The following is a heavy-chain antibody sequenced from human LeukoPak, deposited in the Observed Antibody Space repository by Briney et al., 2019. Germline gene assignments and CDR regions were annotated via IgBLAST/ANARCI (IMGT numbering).Heavy chain of an antibody. Sequence: ASVKVSCKASGGTFSSYAISWVRQAPGQGLEWMGWISAYNGNTNYAQKLQGRVTMTTDTSTSTAYMELRSLRSDDTAVYYCARERSGSYDYWGQGTLVTVSS. V-gene: IGHV1-18*01. D-gene: IGHD7-27*01. CDR1: GGTFSSYA. CDR3: ARERSGSYDY. J-gene: IGHJ4*02. CDR2: ISAYNGNT.